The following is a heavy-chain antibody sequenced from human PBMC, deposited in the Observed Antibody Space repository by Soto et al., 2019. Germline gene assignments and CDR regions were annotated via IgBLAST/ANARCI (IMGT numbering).Heavy chain of an antibody. V-gene: IGHV4-30-4*01. CDR3: ARQYYYDSTSFDY. Sequence: SETLSLTCTVSGGSISSGDYYWSWIRQPPGKGLGWIGYIYYSGSTYYNPSLKSRVTISVDTSKNQFSLKLSSVTAADTAVYYCARQYYYDSTSFDYWGQGTLVTVSS. CDR1: GGSISSGDYY. J-gene: IGHJ4*02. D-gene: IGHD3-22*01. CDR2: IYYSGST.